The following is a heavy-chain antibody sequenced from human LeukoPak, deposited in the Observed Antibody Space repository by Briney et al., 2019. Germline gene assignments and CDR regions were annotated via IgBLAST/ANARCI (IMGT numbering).Heavy chain of an antibody. CDR2: ISAYNGNT. V-gene: IGHV1-18*01. CDR3: ARDSSSWYPVYYYYYYMDV. D-gene: IGHD6-13*01. CDR1: GYTFTSYG. J-gene: IGHJ6*03. Sequence: ASVKVSCKASGYTFTSYGISWVRQAPGQGLEWMGWISAYNGNTNYAQKLQGRVTMTTDTSTSTAYMELRSLRSDDTAVYYCARDSSSWYPVYYYYYYMDVWGKGTTVTVSS.